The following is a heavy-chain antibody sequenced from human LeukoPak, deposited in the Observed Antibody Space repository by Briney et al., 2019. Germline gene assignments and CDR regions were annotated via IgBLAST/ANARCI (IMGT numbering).Heavy chain of an antibody. CDR2: IWYDGSNK. CDR1: GFTFSSYG. V-gene: IGHV3-33*01. CDR3: ARNNVYGSGKSYYYYMDV. D-gene: IGHD3-10*01. J-gene: IGHJ6*03. Sequence: GGSLRLSCAASGFTFSSYGMHWVRQAPGQGLEWVAVIWYDGSNKHSADSVKGRFTISRDNSKNTLYLQMNSLRAEDTAVYYCARNNVYGSGKSYYYYMDVWGKGTTVTVSS.